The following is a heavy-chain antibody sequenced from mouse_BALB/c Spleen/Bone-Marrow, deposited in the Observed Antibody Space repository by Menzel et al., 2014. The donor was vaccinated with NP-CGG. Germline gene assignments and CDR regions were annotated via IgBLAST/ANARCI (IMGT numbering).Heavy chain of an antibody. J-gene: IGHJ1*01. CDR3: ARSTGYYWYFDV. CDR2: IDPSDSET. V-gene: IGHV1-69*02. D-gene: IGHD2-2*01. Sequence: QVQLQQSGAELVKPGAPVKLSCKASGYTFTSYWMNWVKQRPGRGLEWIGRIDPSDSETNYNQKFKDKATLTVDKSSRTAYIHLSSLTSDCSASYYCARSTGYYWYFDVWGAGTTVTVSS. CDR1: GYTFTSYW.